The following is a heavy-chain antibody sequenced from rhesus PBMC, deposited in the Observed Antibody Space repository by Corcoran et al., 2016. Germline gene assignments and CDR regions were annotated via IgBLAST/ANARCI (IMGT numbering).Heavy chain of an antibody. CDR3: ARGTVLVVVAT. Sequence: QVQLQESGPGVVKPSETLSLTCAVSGGSISDSYRWSWIRQPPGKGLEWIGYIYGSSTSTNYNPSLKSRVTISKDTSKNRFSLKLSSVTAADTAVYYCARGTVLVVVATWGQGVLVTVSS. CDR2: IYGSSTST. J-gene: IGHJ4*01. V-gene: IGHV4S10*01. D-gene: IGHD2-21*01. CDR1: GGSISDSYR.